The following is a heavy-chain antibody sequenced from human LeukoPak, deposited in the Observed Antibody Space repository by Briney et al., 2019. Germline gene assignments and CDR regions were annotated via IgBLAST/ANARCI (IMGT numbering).Heavy chain of an antibody. V-gene: IGHV1-69*13. CDR2: IIPIFAIT. Sequence: SVKVSCKASGDTFSTYFISWVRQAPGQGLEWMGGIIPIFAITKYAQRFQGRVAITADESTTTAYMELSSVTAADTAVYYCARAPPQYARGARGDYWGQGTLVTVSS. CDR3: ARAPPQYARGARGDY. J-gene: IGHJ4*02. D-gene: IGHD1-26*01. CDR1: GDTFSTYF.